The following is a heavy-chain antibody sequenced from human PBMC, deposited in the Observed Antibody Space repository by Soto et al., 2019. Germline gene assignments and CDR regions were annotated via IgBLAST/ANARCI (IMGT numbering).Heavy chain of an antibody. J-gene: IGHJ6*03. CDR3: ARVLGSSTWEDYYYYMDV. V-gene: IGHV1-8*01. Sequence: GASVKVSCKASGYTFTSYDINCVRQATGQGLEWMGWMNPNSGNTGYAQKFQGRVTMTRNTSISTAYMELSSLRSEDTAVYYCARVLGSSTWEDYYYYMDVWGKGTTVTVSS. CDR2: MNPNSGNT. CDR1: GYTFTSYD. D-gene: IGHD6-13*01.